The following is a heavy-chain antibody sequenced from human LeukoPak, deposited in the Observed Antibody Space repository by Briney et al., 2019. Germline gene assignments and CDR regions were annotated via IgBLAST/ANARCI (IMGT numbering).Heavy chain of an antibody. CDR1: GFTFSDYY. J-gene: IGHJ6*02. V-gene: IGHV3-11*01. D-gene: IGHD3-22*01. Sequence: GPSLRLSHAASGFTFSDYYMSWIRQAPGKGLEWVSYISSSGGTIYYADSVEGRFTISRDNAKNSLYLQMNSLRAEDTAVYYCAREGRRYDSSGIYYYYYGMDVWGQGTTVTVSS. CDR3: AREGRRYDSSGIYYYYYGMDV. CDR2: ISSSGGTI.